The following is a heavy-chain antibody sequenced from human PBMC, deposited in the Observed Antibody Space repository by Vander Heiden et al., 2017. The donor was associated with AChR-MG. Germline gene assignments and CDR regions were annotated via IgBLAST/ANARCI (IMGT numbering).Heavy chain of an antibody. Sequence: QVQLVRSGAEVKKPGSSVKVSCKASGGTFSSYAISWVRQAPGQGLEWMGGTIPIFGTANYAQKFQGRVTITADKSTSTAYMELSSLRSEDTAVYYCAREGPGRSRTGTTLWFDPWGQGTLVTVSS. CDR1: GGTFSSYA. D-gene: IGHD1-7*01. CDR2: TIPIFGTA. V-gene: IGHV1-69*06. J-gene: IGHJ5*02. CDR3: AREGPGRSRTGTTLWFDP.